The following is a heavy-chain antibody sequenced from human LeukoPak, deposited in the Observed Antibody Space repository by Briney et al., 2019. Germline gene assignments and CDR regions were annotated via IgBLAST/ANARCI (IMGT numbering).Heavy chain of an antibody. Sequence: SSETLSLTCTVSGSSISSYYWSWIRQPPGKGLEWIGYIYYSGSTNYNPSLKSRVTISVDTSKNQFSLKLSSVTAADTAVYYCASRTMVRGVNAFDIWGQGTMVTVSS. CDR3: ASRTMVRGVNAFDI. J-gene: IGHJ3*02. V-gene: IGHV4-59*01. CDR2: IYYSGST. CDR1: GSSISSYY. D-gene: IGHD3-10*01.